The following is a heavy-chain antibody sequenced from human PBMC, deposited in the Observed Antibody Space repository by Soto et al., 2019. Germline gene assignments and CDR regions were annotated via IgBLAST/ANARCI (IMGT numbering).Heavy chain of an antibody. CDR2: IYHSGST. J-gene: IGHJ6*02. CDR3: ARGTLKKRVVVPAAARGNYYFGMDV. V-gene: IGHV4-4*02. CDR1: GGSISSSNW. D-gene: IGHD2-2*01. Sequence: PSDTLSVTCAVSGGSISSSNWWSWVRQPPGEGLEWIGEIYHSGSTNYNPSLKSRITISVDTSKNQFSLKLNSVPAADTAVYYCARGTLKKRVVVPAAARGNYYFGMDVWAQGTTVTVSS.